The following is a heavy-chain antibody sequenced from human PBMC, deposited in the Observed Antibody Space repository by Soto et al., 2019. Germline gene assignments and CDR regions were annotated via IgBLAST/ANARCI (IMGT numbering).Heavy chain of an antibody. J-gene: IGHJ6*02. Sequence: PGGSLRLSCAASGFTFSNAWMNWVRQAPGKGLEWVGRIKSKTDGGTTDYAAPVKGRFTISRDDSKNTLYLQMNSLKTEDSAVYYCTTSGPFCTNGVCNLPYYYGMVVWSQGSRVTVSS. V-gene: IGHV3-15*07. CDR3: TTSGPFCTNGVCNLPYYYGMVV. D-gene: IGHD2-8*01. CDR2: IKSKTDGGTT. CDR1: GFTFSNAW.